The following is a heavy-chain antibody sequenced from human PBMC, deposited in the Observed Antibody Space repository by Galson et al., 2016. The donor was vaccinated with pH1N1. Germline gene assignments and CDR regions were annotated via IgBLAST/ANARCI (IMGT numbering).Heavy chain of an antibody. CDR2: INPDSGGT. J-gene: IGHJ4*02. CDR1: GYTFTGHY. D-gene: IGHD5-12*01. CDR3: ARTLSATSGYDY. V-gene: IGHV1-2*02. Sequence: SVKVSCKASGYTFTGHYIHWVRQVPGQGLEWMGWINPDSGGTKYAQKFQGRVTMTRDTSTSATYMELSRLRSDDTAIYFCARTLSATSGYDYWGQGTLVTVSS.